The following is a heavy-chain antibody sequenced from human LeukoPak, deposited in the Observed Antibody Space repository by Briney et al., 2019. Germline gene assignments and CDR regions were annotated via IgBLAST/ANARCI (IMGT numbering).Heavy chain of an antibody. D-gene: IGHD2-21*02. CDR1: GXTFSSYS. J-gene: IGHJ4*02. CDR3: AKEPRVVTAIADY. Sequence: TGGSLRLSCAASGXTFSSYSMNWVRQAPGKGLEWVSSISSSSSYIYYADSVKGRFTISRDNAKNSLYLQMNSLRAEDTAVYYCAKEPRVVTAIADYWGQGTLVTVSS. V-gene: IGHV3-21*01. CDR2: ISSSSSYI.